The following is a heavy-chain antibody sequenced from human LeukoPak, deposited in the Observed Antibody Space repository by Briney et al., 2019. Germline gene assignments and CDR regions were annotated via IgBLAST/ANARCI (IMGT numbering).Heavy chain of an antibody. V-gene: IGHV3-21*01. CDR3: ARGPVWSGYYNIDY. CDR1: GFTFSNAW. Sequence: GGSLRLSCAASGFTFSNAWMNWVRQAPGKGLEWVSSISSSSSYIYYADSVKGRFTISRDNAKNSLYLQMNSLRAEDTAVYYCARGPVWSGYYNIDYWGQGTLVTVSS. J-gene: IGHJ4*02. D-gene: IGHD3-3*01. CDR2: ISSSSSYI.